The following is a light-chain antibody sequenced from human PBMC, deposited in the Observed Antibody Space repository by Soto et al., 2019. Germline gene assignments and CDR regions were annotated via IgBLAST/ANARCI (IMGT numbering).Light chain of an antibody. CDR3: GTWDNSLSGGV. V-gene: IGLV1-51*01. Sequence: QSVLTQPPSVSAAPGQRVTISCSGSSSNIGENFVSWYQHLPGTAPKLLIYDNDKRPSGIPDRFSGSKSGTSATLGITGLQTGDEADYYCGTWDNSLSGGVFGGGTKLTVL. J-gene: IGLJ2*01. CDR2: DND. CDR1: SSNIGENF.